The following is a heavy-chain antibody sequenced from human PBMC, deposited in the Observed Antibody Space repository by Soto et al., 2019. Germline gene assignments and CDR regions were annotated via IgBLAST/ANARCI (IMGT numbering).Heavy chain of an antibody. J-gene: IGHJ4*02. V-gene: IGHV4-38-2*02. Sequence: SETLSLTCAVSDDSISSGSYWGWIRQPPGKGLEWVGSIFHSGSVFYNPSLKSRVTMSVDTSKNQFSLKLSSVTAADTAVYYCAKDSGICMDYFDYWGQGAVVTVS. CDR1: DDSISSGSY. CDR3: AKDSGICMDYFDY. CDR2: IFHSGSV. D-gene: IGHD5-12*01.